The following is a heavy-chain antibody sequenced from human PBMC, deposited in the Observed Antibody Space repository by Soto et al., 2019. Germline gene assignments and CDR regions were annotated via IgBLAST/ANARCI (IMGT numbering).Heavy chain of an antibody. Sequence: QVQLQESGPGLLKPSETLSLTCSVSGGSVSNASFYWAWIRQAPGTGLEFIGYIFYTGVTNYNPHLSSRITISLDTSTNNSSLKLNSMPAADTAVYYCVRVLDSSWYADLWGRGILVTVSS. D-gene: IGHD3-22*01. CDR1: GGSVSNASFY. CDR3: VRVLDSSWYADL. J-gene: IGHJ2*01. CDR2: IFYTGVT. V-gene: IGHV4-61*03.